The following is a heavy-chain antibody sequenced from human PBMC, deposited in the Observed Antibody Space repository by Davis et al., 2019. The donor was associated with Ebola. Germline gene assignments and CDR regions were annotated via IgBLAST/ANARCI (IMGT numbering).Heavy chain of an antibody. D-gene: IGHD2-21*01. V-gene: IGHV3-33*01. CDR2: IWYDGSNK. CDR3: ARVIGIAYYYGMDV. CDR1: GFTFSSYG. Sequence: PGGSLRLSCAASGFTFSSYGMHWVRQAPGKGLEWVAVIWYDGSNKYYADSVKGRFTISRDNAEKSLYLQMNSLRDEDTAAYYCARVIGIAYYYGMDVWGQGTTVTVSS. J-gene: IGHJ6*02.